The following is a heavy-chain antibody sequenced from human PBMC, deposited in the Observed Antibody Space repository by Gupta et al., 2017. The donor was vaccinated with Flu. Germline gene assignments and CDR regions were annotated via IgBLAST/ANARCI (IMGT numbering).Heavy chain of an antibody. D-gene: IGHD3-16*01. CDR2: INTKTGNP. CDR3: WREGGDRN. V-gene: IGHV7-4-1*02. CDR1: GYSFTSFA. J-gene: IGHJ4*02. Sequence: SGYSFTSFAMNWVRQAPGQGLEWMGWINTKTGNPTYAQGFTGRFDFSLDTSVNTAYLQISGLRVEDTAVDDCWREGGDRNWGQGTLVTVSS.